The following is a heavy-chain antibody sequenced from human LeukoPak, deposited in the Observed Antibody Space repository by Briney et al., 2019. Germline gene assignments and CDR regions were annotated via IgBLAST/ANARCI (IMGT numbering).Heavy chain of an antibody. V-gene: IGHV3-7*01. CDR1: GFTFSTYW. CDR3: ARGIVVVVGASDHFDY. D-gene: IGHD2-15*01. Sequence: GGSLRLSCVASGFTFSTYWMNWVRQAPGKGLERVGTISPDGSDKYYVDSVKGRFTISRDNAKTSVYLQINSLRADDTALYFCARGIVVVVGASDHFDYWGQGTLITVSS. J-gene: IGHJ4*02. CDR2: ISPDGSDK.